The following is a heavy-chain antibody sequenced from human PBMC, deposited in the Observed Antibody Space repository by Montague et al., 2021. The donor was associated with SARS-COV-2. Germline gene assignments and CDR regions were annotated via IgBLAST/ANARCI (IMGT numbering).Heavy chain of an antibody. CDR1: GGSISSGGYY. J-gene: IGHJ6*02. D-gene: IGHD2-15*01. Sequence: TLSLTCTVSGGSISSGGYYWSWIRQHPGKGLEWIGYIYYSGSTYYNPSLKSRVTISVDTSKNQFSLKLSSVTAADTAVYYCARGSGCSGGSCYSEWDPYYYYGMDVWGQGTTVTVSS. CDR2: IYYSGST. V-gene: IGHV4-31*03. CDR3: ARGSGCSGGSCYSEWDPYYYYGMDV.